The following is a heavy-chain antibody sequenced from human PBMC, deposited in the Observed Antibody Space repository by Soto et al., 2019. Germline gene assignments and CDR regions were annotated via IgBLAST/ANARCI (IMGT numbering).Heavy chain of an antibody. CDR3: ARDRPGCSGGSCYSEPYYFDY. CDR2: IKQDGSEK. CDR1: GFTFSSYW. Sequence: GGSLRLSCAASGFTFSSYWMSWVRQAPGKGLEWVANIKQDGSEKYYVDSVKGRFTISRDNAKNSLYLQMNSLRAEDTAVYYCARDRPGCSGGSCYSEPYYFDYWGQGTPVTVSS. D-gene: IGHD2-15*01. V-gene: IGHV3-7*03. J-gene: IGHJ4*02.